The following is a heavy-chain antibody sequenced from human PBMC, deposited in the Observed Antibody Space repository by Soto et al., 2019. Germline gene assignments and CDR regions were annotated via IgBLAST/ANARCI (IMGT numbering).Heavy chain of an antibody. CDR1: VYTFTSYG. V-gene: IGHV1-18*01. Sequence: AXVKVSCNASVYTFTSYGISWVRQAPGQGLEWMGWISAYNGNTNYAQKLQGRVTMTTDTSTSKAYMELRSLRSDDTAVYYCARDYYSNPYFDYWGQGTLVTVSS. CDR2: ISAYNGNT. CDR3: ARDYYSNPYFDY. D-gene: IGHD4-4*01. J-gene: IGHJ4*02.